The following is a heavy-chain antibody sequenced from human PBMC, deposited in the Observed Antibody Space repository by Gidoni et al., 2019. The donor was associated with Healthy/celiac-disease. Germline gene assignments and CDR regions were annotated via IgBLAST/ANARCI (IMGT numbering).Heavy chain of an antibody. CDR1: GGSIRSGGYY. V-gene: IGHV4-31*03. J-gene: IGHJ6*02. CDR2: LYYSGST. D-gene: IGHD3-3*01. Sequence: QVQLQESGPGLVKPSQTLSLTCTVSGGSIRSGGYYWSWFRQHPGKGLEWIGYLYYSGSTYYNPSLKSRVTISVDTSKNQFSLELSSVAAADPAVYYCARGTRPYAFWSGYQRGGMDVWGQGTTVTVSS. CDR3: ARGTRPYAFWSGYQRGGMDV.